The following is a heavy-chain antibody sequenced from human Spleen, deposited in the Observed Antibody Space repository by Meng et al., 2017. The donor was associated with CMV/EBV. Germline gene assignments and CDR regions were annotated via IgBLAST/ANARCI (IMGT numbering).Heavy chain of an antibody. CDR1: GFTFSSYS. CDR3: ARAAGYCSSTSCPPDY. CDR2: ISSSSSYI. V-gene: IGHV3-21*01. J-gene: IGHJ4*02. D-gene: IGHD2-2*01. Sequence: ETLSLTCAASGFTFSSYSMNWVRQAPGKGLEWVSSISSSSSYIYYADSVKGRFTISRDNAKNSLYLQMNSLRAEDTAVYYCARAAGYCSSTSCPPDYWGQGTLVTVSS.